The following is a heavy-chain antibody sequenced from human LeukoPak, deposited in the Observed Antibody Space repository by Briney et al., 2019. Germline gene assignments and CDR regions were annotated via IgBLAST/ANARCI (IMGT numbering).Heavy chain of an antibody. V-gene: IGHV1-46*01. CDR3: ARDSGGWTFDI. CDR1: GYTFTSYD. Sequence: ASVKVSCKASGYTFTSYDINWVRQATGQGLEWMGIINPSGSNIRHARKFQGRVTMTTDTSTTTVDMELSSLRSEDTAIYYCARDSGGWTFDIWGQGTMVTVSS. D-gene: IGHD2-8*02. J-gene: IGHJ3*02. CDR2: INPSGSNI.